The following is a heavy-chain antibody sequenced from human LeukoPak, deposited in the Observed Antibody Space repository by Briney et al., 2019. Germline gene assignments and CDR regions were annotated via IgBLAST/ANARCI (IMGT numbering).Heavy chain of an antibody. CDR3: AIDLFDIGATMPYYYYGMDV. CDR2: IIPIFGTA. CDR1: GGTFSSYA. Sequence: VASVKVSCKASGGTFSSYAISWVRQAPGQGLEWMGGIIPIFGTANYAQKFQGRVTITANESTSTAYMELSSLRSEDTAVYYCAIDLFDIGATMPYYYYGMDVWGQGTTVTVSS. J-gene: IGHJ6*02. V-gene: IGHV1-69*01. D-gene: IGHD5-12*01.